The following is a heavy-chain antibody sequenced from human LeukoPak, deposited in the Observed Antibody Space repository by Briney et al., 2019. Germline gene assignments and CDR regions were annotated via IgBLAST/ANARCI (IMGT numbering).Heavy chain of an antibody. CDR2: IYYSGST. J-gene: IGHJ5*02. CDR3: AREVWFGELRWFDP. D-gene: IGHD3-10*01. Sequence: SETLSLTCAVYGGSFSGYYWSWIRQSPGKGLEWIGYIYYSGSTNYNPSLKSRVTISVDTSKNQFSLKLSSVTAADTAVYYCAREVWFGELRWFDPWGQGTLVTVSS. CDR1: GGSFSGYY. V-gene: IGHV4-59*01.